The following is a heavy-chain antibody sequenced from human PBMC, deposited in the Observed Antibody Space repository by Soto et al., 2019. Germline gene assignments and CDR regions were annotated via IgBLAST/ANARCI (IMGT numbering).Heavy chain of an antibody. CDR1: GFTFSSYE. J-gene: IGHJ4*02. CDR3: AGNIVVVPPAKTGGIAASTNLDY. V-gene: IGHV3-48*03. CDR2: ISSSGSTI. D-gene: IGHD2-2*01. Sequence: GGSLRLSFAASGFTFSSYEMNWVRQAAGKGLEWVAYISSSGSTIYYADSVKGRFTISRDNAKNSLYLQMNSLRAEDTAVYYCAGNIVVVPPAKTGGIAASTNLDYSRQGTLVIVPS.